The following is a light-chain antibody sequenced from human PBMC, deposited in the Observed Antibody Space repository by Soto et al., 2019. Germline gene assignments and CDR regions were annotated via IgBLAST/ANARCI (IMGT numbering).Light chain of an antibody. CDR2: EVS. Sequence: QSALTQPASVSGSPGQSITISCTGTNSDVGGYNYVSWYQQRPGKAPKLIISEVSARPSGVSNRFSGSKSGNTAYLTISGLQAEDAADYFCSSYTSRSTLVFGVGTKVTVL. V-gene: IGLV2-14*01. CDR1: NSDVGGYNY. J-gene: IGLJ3*02. CDR3: SSYTSRSTLV.